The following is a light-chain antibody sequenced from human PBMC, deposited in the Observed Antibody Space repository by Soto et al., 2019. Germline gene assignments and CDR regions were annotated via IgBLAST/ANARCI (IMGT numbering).Light chain of an antibody. V-gene: IGLV2-14*01. CDR1: SGDIGGYNY. CDR3: SSYTTRTTLYV. CDR2: EVS. J-gene: IGLJ1*01. Sequence: QSALTQPASVSGSPGQSITISCTGTSGDIGGYNYVSWYQLHPGKAPKLMIYEVSNRPSGVSNRFSGSKSGDTASLTISGLQAEDEADYYCSSYTTRTTLYVFGTGTKLTVL.